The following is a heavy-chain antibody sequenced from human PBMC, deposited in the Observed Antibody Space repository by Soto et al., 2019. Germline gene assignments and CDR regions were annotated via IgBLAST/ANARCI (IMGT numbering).Heavy chain of an antibody. V-gene: IGHV3-33*01. J-gene: IGHJ4*02. CDR1: GFTFSSYG. Sequence: GGSLRLSCAASGFTFSSYGMHWVRQAPGKGLEWVAVIWYDGSNKYYADSVKGRFTISRDNSKNTLYLQMNSLRAEDTAVYYCARDLRITIFGVVINEGYYFDYWGQGTLVTVSS. D-gene: IGHD3-3*01. CDR2: IWYDGSNK. CDR3: ARDLRITIFGVVINEGYYFDY.